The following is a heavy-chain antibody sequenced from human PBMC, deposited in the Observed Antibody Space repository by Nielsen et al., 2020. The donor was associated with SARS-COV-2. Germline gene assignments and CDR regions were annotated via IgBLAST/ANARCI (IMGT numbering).Heavy chain of an antibody. Sequence: GESLKISCQGSGYNFASYWIAWVRQMPGKGLEWVGIIYPGDSDTRYSPSFQDQVTISADKSVSTAYLQWASLTASDTSIYYCARHGYCSNNTCSIDAWGKGTTVTVS. CDR1: GYNFASYW. CDR2: IYPGDSDT. CDR3: ARHGYCSNNTCSIDA. V-gene: IGHV5-51*01. J-gene: IGHJ6*03. D-gene: IGHD2-2*03.